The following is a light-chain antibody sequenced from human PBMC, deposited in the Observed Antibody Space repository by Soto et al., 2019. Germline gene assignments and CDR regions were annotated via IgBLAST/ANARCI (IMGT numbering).Light chain of an antibody. CDR2: GVF. V-gene: IGKV2D-29*01. CDR3: MQSIKLPFT. J-gene: IGKJ2*01. Sequence: DIVMNQTPLSLSVTPGQPASISCKCSQSLLHGDGKIYLSWFLRKQGQPPQSLFYGVFNRLSGVPDRIPANGSGTDFTQNISLVEPEDICLYDCMQSIKLPFTLGQGXXXXI. CDR1: QSLLHGDGKIY.